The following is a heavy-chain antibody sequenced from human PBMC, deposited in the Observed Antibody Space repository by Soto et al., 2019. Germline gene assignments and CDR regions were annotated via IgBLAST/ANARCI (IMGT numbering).Heavy chain of an antibody. CDR2: IFYTGST. V-gene: IGHV4-59*01. CDR3: ARFRSAADTGGTNSFDP. Sequence: SETLSLTCTGSGGSISGYYWSWIRQPPGKGLEWIAYIFYTGSTNYNPSLKSRVTISVDTSKNQFSLKLSSVTAADTAVYYCARFRSAADTGGTNSFDPWGQGTLVTVSS. D-gene: IGHD2-15*01. CDR1: GGSISGYY. J-gene: IGHJ5*02.